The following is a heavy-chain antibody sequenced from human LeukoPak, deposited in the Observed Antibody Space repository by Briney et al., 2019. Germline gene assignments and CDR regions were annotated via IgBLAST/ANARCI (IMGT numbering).Heavy chain of an antibody. CDR2: ISGSGGNT. CDR3: AKDRLGGPYFFHY. CDR1: GFTFSNYG. V-gene: IGHV3-23*01. J-gene: IGHJ4*02. D-gene: IGHD3-16*01. Sequence: PGGSLRLSCAASGFTFSNYGMSWVRQAPGKGLEWVSTISGSGGNTYYADSVKGRFTISRDNSKNTLYLQINSLRAEDTAVYFCAKDRLGGPYFFHYWGQGTLVTVSS.